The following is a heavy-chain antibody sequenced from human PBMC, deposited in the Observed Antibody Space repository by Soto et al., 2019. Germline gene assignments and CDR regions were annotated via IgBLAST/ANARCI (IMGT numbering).Heavy chain of an antibody. CDR1: GDSVSSNSAA. Sequence: SQTLSLTCAISGDSVSSNSAALNWIRQSPSRGLEWLGRTYYRSKWYNDYAVSVKSRITINPDTSRNQFSLQLNSVTPEDTAVYYCARDGAYSSSSRSGWFDPWGQGTLVTVSS. CDR3: ARDGAYSSSSRSGWFDP. D-gene: IGHD6-6*01. V-gene: IGHV6-1*01. CDR2: TYYRSKWYN. J-gene: IGHJ5*02.